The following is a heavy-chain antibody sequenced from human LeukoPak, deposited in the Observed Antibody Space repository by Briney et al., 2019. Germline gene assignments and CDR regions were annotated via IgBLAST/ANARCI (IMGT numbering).Heavy chain of an antibody. D-gene: IGHD6-19*01. Sequence: SETLSLTCTVSGYSTSSGYYWGWIRQPPGKGLEWIGSIYQSGRTFYNPSLKSRVTISVDTSKNQFSLKLTSVTAADTAVYYCARDFIAVAGIPWFDPWGQGTLVTVSS. CDR3: ARDFIAVAGIPWFDP. CDR2: IYQSGRT. J-gene: IGHJ5*02. CDR1: GYSTSSGYY. V-gene: IGHV4-38-2*02.